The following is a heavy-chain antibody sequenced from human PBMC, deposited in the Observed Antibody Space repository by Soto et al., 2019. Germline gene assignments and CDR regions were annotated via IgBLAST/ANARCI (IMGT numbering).Heavy chain of an antibody. CDR2: ISAYNGNT. D-gene: IGHD5-18*01. J-gene: IGHJ6*03. Sequence: ASVKVSCKASGYTFTSYGISWVRQAPGQGLEWMGWISAYNGNTNYAQKLQGRVTMTTDTSTSTAYMELRSLRSDDTAVYYCARLVSYGQIYYYYYTDVWGKGTTVTVSS. CDR3: ARLVSYGQIYYYYYTDV. CDR1: GYTFTSYG. V-gene: IGHV1-18*01.